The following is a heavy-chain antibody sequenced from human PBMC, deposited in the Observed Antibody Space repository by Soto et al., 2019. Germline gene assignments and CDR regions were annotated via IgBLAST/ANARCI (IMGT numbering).Heavy chain of an antibody. CDR2: ISSSSSYI. CDR3: ARDYGDYEYYYYGMDV. Sequence: KSGGSLRLSCAASGFTFSSYSMNWVRQAPGKGLEWVSSISSSSSYIYYADSVKGRFTISRDNAKNSLYLQMNSLRAEDTAVYYCARDYGDYEYYYYGMDVWGQGTTVTVSS. D-gene: IGHD4-17*01. J-gene: IGHJ6*02. V-gene: IGHV3-21*01. CDR1: GFTFSSYS.